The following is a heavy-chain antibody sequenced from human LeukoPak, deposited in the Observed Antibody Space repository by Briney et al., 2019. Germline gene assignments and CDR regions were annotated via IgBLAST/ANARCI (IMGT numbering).Heavy chain of an antibody. J-gene: IGHJ4*02. D-gene: IGHD3-3*02. Sequence: SETLSLTCTVSGGSISTTGYYWAWIRQPPGKGLQWIASIYYSGSTYYNSSLKSRVTISVDTSKNQFSLKLSSMTAADTAVYYCASDKGFSNNYFDYWGQGTLVTVSS. CDR2: IYYSGST. CDR3: ASDKGFSNNYFDY. CDR1: GGSISTTGYY. V-gene: IGHV4-39*02.